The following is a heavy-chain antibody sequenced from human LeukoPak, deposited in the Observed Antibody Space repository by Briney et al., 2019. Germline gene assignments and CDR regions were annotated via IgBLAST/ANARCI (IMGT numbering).Heavy chain of an antibody. D-gene: IGHD1-26*01. CDR1: GYSLTDLS. V-gene: IGHV1-24*01. Sequence: GASVKVSCKVSGYSLTDLSMHWVRQAPGNGLEWMGGFDPEHREAIYAQKFQGRVSMTGDTSTDTAYMELSSLRSEDTAVYYCAAGGIYSLLDYWGQGTLVTVSS. CDR2: FDPEHREA. CDR3: AAGGIYSLLDY. J-gene: IGHJ4*02.